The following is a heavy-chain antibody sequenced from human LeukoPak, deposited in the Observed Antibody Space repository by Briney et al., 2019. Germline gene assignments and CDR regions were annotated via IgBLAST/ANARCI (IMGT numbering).Heavy chain of an antibody. CDR3: VRDFRSADY. Sequence: PGGSLRLSCAASGFIFSFYCMHWVRQAPGKGPMWVSRICPDGTGISYADSVKARFTTSRDNAKYTVYLQMNSLREEDTAVYYCVRDFRSADYWGQGTLVTVSS. V-gene: IGHV3-74*01. CDR2: ICPDGTGI. CDR1: GFIFSFYC. J-gene: IGHJ4*02.